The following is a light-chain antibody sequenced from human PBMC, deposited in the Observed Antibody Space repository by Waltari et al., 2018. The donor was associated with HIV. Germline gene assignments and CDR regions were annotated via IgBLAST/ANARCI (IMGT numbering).Light chain of an antibody. Sequence: QSVLTQPPSASGTPGQRVTISCSGSSSNIGDNTVNWYQQLPGTAPKLLIYTNTQRPSGVPDRFCGSKSGTSASLAISGLQSEEEADYYCATWDDSLNGHVVFGGGTKLTVL. CDR3: ATWDDSLNGHVV. V-gene: IGLV1-44*01. J-gene: IGLJ2*01. CDR1: SSNIGDNT. CDR2: TNT.